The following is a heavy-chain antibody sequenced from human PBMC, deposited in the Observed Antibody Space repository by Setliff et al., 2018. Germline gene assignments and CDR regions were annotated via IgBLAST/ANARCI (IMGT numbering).Heavy chain of an antibody. CDR3: ARDNRARHYMDV. Sequence: SETLSLTCTVSGYSISSGYYWGWIRQPPGTWLEWIGRILFSGDTYYNPSLNSRVTISADTSKNQFSLNLISVTAADTAVYYCARDNRARHYMDVWGKGTTVTVSS. CDR2: ILFSGDT. D-gene: IGHD3-10*01. CDR1: GYSISSGYY. V-gene: IGHV4-38-2*02. J-gene: IGHJ6*03.